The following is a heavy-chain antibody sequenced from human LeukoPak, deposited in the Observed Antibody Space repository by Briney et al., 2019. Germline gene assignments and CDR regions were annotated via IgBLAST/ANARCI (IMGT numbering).Heavy chain of an antibody. V-gene: IGHV3-30-3*01. Sequence: PERSLRLSCAASGFTFSSYAMHWVRQAPGKGLEWVAVISYDGSNKYYADSVKGRFTISRDNSKNTLYLQMNSLRAEDTAVYYCAREPSPPGVAGPEFDYWGQGTLVTVSS. CDR1: GFTFSSYA. J-gene: IGHJ4*02. CDR2: ISYDGSNK. CDR3: AREPSPPGVAGPEFDY. D-gene: IGHD6-19*01.